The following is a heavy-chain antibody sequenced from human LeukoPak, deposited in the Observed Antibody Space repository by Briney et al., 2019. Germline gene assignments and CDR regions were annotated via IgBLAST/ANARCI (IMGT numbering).Heavy chain of an antibody. V-gene: IGHV3-30*04. J-gene: IGHJ4*02. CDR2: IADDGKDK. Sequence: GGSLRLSCAASGFTFSTYPIHWVRQAPGKGLEWVAVIADDGKDKHYVESVKGRFTISRDNAKNSLYLQMNSLRAEDTAVYYCARDLSGGGSYYFAYWGQGTLVTVSS. CDR1: GFTFSTYP. CDR3: ARDLSGGGSYYFAY. D-gene: IGHD1-26*01.